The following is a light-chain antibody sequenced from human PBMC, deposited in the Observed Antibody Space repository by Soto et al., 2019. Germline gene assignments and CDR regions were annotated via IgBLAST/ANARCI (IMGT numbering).Light chain of an antibody. J-gene: IGKJ1*01. CDR1: QSVRSNF. CDR2: GAS. Sequence: VITQSPVARALSSGERYIFVCRASQSVRSNFLAWYQQKPGQAPRLLIYGASNRATGIPDRFSGSGSGTDFTLTITRLEPEDFAMYYCQRYDSFRTFGQGTKVDIK. V-gene: IGKV3-20*01. CDR3: QRYDSFRT.